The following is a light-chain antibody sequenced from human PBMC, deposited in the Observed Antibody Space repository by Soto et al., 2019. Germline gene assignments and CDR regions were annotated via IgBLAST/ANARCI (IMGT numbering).Light chain of an antibody. V-gene: IGKV4-1*01. Sequence: DIVMTQSPDSLAXXXGXXXXIXXKSSXSVLYSSNNKNYLAWYQQKPGQPPKLLIYWASTRESGVPDRFSGSGSGTDFTLTISSLQAEDVAVYFCQQYYSNPLTFGGGTKVEIK. CDR1: XSVLYSSNNKNY. CDR3: QQYYSNPLT. CDR2: WAS. J-gene: IGKJ4*01.